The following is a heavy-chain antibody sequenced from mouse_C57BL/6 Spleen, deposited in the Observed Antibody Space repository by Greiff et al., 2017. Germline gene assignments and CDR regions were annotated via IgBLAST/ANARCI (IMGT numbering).Heavy chain of an antibody. CDR1: GFTFSDYY. V-gene: IGHV5-12*01. CDR3: ARRGDGHVFAY. J-gene: IGHJ3*01. CDR2: ISNGGGST. D-gene: IGHD2-3*01. Sequence: EVMLVESGGGLVQPGGSLKLSCAASGFTFSDYYMYWVRQTPEKRLEWVAYISNGGGSTYYPDTVKGRFTISRDNAKNTLYLQMSRLKSEDTAMYYCARRGDGHVFAYWGQGTLVTVSA.